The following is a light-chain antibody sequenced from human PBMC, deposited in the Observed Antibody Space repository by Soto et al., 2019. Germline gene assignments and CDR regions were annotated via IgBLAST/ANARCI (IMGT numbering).Light chain of an antibody. CDR3: QQYRSWRT. Sequence: IVMTQSPVTLSVSPGERATLSCRASQSIESRLAWYQQRPGQAPRLLIYGASIRATGIPARFSGSGSEREFTLTISGQQSEGFGVYYCQQYRSWRTFGQGSNVEFK. CDR1: QSIESR. CDR2: GAS. J-gene: IGKJ1*01. V-gene: IGKV3-15*01.